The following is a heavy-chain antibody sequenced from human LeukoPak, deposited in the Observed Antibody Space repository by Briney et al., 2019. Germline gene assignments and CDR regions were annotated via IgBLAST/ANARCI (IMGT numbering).Heavy chain of an antibody. D-gene: IGHD3-22*01. CDR1: GYTFTSYG. CDR3: ARSSITMIVVNGWFDP. Sequence: ASVKVSCKASGYTFTSYGISWVRQAPGQGLEWMGWISAYNGNTNYAQKLQGRVTMTTDTSTSTAYMELRSLRSDDTAVYYCARSSITMIVVNGWFDPWGQGTLVTVSS. CDR2: ISAYNGNT. J-gene: IGHJ5*02. V-gene: IGHV1-18*01.